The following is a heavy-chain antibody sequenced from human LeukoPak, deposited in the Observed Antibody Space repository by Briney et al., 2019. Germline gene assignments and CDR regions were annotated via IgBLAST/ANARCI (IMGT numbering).Heavy chain of an antibody. D-gene: IGHD3-22*01. V-gene: IGHV3-30-3*01. CDR1: GFTFSSYA. CDR3: ARGRFYDSSGYQNNPAPRTSFDY. Sequence: PGGSLRLSCAASGFTFSSYAMHWVRQAPGKGLEWVAVISYDGSNKYYADSVKGRFTISRDNSKNTLYLQMNSLRAEDTAVYYCARGRFYDSSGYQNNPAPRTSFDYWGQGTLVTVSS. J-gene: IGHJ4*02. CDR2: ISYDGSNK.